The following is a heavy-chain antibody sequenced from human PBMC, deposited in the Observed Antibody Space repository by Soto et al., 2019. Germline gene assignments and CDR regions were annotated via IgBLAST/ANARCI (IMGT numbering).Heavy chain of an antibody. CDR2: INHSGST. V-gene: IGHV4-34*01. CDR3: ARGSVSYSYYFDR. CDR1: GGSFSGYY. J-gene: IGHJ4*02. Sequence: QVQLQQWGAGLLKPSETLSLTCAVYGGSFSGYYWSWIRQPPGKGLEWIGEINHSGSTNYNPSLRSRVTRAVDTAKIQCAVGPGSVTAADAAVYDWARGSVSYSYYFDRRGQGTLVTVSS. D-gene: IGHD1-26*01.